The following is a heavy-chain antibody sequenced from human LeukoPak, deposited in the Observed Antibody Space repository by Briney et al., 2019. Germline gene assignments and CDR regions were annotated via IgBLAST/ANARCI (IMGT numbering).Heavy chain of an antibody. CDR3: ARVVSILTGYPYYFDY. CDR1: GGSISSGGYY. Sequence: ASETLSLTCTVSGGSISSGGYYWSWIRQHPGKGLEWIGYIYYSGSTYYNPSLKSRVTISVDTSKNQFSLKLSSVTAADTAVYYCARVVSILTGYPYYFDYWGQGTLVTVSS. D-gene: IGHD3-9*01. J-gene: IGHJ4*02. CDR2: IYYSGST. V-gene: IGHV4-31*03.